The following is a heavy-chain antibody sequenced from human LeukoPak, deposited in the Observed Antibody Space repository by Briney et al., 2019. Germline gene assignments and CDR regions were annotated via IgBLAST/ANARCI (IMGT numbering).Heavy chain of an antibody. CDR3: ARADSSGYSLDENFDY. CDR2: IIPMFGIV. D-gene: IGHD3-22*01. J-gene: IGHJ4*02. CDR1: GGTLSSYD. V-gene: IGHV1-69*04. Sequence: SVEVSCKASGGTLSSYDINWVGQAPGQGLEWIGRIIPMFGIVNYAQNFQGRVTITADKSTNTAYMELSSLRSEDTAFYYCARADSSGYSLDENFDYWGQGTLVTVSS.